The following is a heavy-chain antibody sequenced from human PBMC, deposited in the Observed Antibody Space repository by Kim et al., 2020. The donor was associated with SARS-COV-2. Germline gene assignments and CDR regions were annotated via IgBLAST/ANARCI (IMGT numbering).Heavy chain of an antibody. J-gene: IGHJ6*02. CDR2: ISSSGSTI. V-gene: IGHV3-11*01. CDR3: ARGAQYCSCGSCYSGYYYYYGMDV. CDR1: GFTFSDYY. D-gene: IGHD2-15*01. Sequence: GGSLRLSCAASGFTFSDYYMSWIRQAPGKGLEWVSYISSSGSTIYYADSVKGRFTISRDNAKNSLYLQMNSLRAEDTAVYYCARGAQYCSCGSCYSGYYYYYGMDVWGQGTTVTVSS.